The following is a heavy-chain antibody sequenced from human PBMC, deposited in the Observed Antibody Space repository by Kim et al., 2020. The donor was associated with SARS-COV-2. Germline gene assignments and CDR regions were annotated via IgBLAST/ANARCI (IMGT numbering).Heavy chain of an antibody. CDR1: GGSFSGYY. D-gene: IGHD2-8*02. CDR2: INHSGST. Sequence: SETLSLTCAVYGGSFSGYYWSWIRQPPGKGLEWIGEINHSGSTNYNPSLKSRVTISVDTSKNQFSLKLSSVTAADTAVYYCARGWYYFDYWGQGTLVTVSS. CDR3: ARGWYYFDY. J-gene: IGHJ4*02. V-gene: IGHV4-34*01.